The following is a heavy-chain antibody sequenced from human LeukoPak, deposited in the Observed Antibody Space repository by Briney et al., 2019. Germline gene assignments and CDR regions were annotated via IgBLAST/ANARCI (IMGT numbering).Heavy chain of an antibody. Sequence: GGSLRLSSAASGLTVTNAWMNRVRQAPGKGLEWVGRIASKTDGGTTDYAAPVKGRFTISRDDSKNTLFLQMNSLKTEDTAVYYCTTGIRGDCGQGTLVTVSS. CDR1: GLTVTNAW. J-gene: IGHJ4*02. CDR2: IASKTDGGTT. V-gene: IGHV3-15*04. CDR3: TTGIRGD.